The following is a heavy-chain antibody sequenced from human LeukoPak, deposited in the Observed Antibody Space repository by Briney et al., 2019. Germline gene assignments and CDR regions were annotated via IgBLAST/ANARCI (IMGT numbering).Heavy chain of an antibody. CDR1: GFTFSSYA. J-gene: IGHJ4*02. CDR3: AAVLEDIVVVPAAEFDY. D-gene: IGHD2-2*01. Sequence: SGGSLRLSCAASGFTFSSYAMSWVRQAPGKGLEWVSAISGSGGSTYYADSVKGRFTISRDNSKNTLYLQMNSLRAEDTAVYYCAAVLEDIVVVPAAEFDYWGQGTLVTVSS. V-gene: IGHV3-23*01. CDR2: ISGSGGST.